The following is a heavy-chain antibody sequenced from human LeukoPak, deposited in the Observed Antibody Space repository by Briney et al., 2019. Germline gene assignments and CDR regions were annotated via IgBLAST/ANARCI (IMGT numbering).Heavy chain of an antibody. CDR2: INPNSGGT. V-gene: IGHV1-2*02. CDR3: ARDGPDDILTGFYYYYYMDV. J-gene: IGHJ6*03. Sequence: GASVKVSCKXSGYTFTGYYMHWVRQAPGQGLEWMGWINPNSGGTNYAQKFQGRVTMTRDTSISTAYMELSRLRSDDTAVYYCARDGPDDILTGFYYYYYMDVWGKGTTVTVSS. D-gene: IGHD3-9*01. CDR1: GYTFTGYY.